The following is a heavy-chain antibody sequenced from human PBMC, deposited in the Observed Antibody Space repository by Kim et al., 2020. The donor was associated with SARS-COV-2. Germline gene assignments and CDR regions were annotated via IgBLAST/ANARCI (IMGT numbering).Heavy chain of an antibody. CDR1: GFTVSSNY. D-gene: IGHD6-13*01. CDR3: ARDRGAAAGLSFDY. CDR2: IYSGGNT. J-gene: IGHJ4*02. V-gene: IGHV3-53*01. Sequence: LSLTCAASGFTVSSNYMSWVRQAPGKGLEWVSLIYSGGNTYYADSVKGRFTISRDTSKNTLYLQMNSLRVEDTAVYYCARDRGAAAGLSFDYWGQGT.